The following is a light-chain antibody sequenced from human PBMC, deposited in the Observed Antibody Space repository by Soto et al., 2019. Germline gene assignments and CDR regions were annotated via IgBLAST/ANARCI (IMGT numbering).Light chain of an antibody. CDR1: QSVSSNY. V-gene: IGKV3-20*01. CDR2: GSS. J-gene: IGKJ1*01. Sequence: DIVLTQSPGTLSLSPGERATLSCSASQSVSSNYLAWYQQKPGQAPRLLIYGSSTRATATPSRFSGSGSGTDFTLTISRREPEDVAVYFCQQYGSSPVAFGQGTKVELK. CDR3: QQYGSSPVA.